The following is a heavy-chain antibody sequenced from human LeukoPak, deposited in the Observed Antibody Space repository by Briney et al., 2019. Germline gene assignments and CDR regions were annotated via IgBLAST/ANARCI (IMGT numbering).Heavy chain of an antibody. CDR2: IRSKANSYAT. Sequence: GGSLRLSCAASGFTFSGSAMHWVRQASGKGLEWVGRIRSKANSYATAYAASVKGRFTISRDDSKNTAYLQMNSLKTEDTAVYYCTRQVREGIFGVVMTFDYWGQGTLVTVSS. CDR3: TRQVREGIFGVVMTFDY. J-gene: IGHJ4*02. D-gene: IGHD3-3*01. V-gene: IGHV3-73*01. CDR1: GFTFSGSA.